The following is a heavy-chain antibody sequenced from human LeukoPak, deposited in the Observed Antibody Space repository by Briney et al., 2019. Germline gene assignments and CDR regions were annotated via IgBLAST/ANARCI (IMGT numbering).Heavy chain of an antibody. J-gene: IGHJ6*04. CDR1: KFTFSSYS. Sequence: GGSLRLSCAASKFTFSSYSMNWVRQAPGKGLEWVSYISSSGSTIYYADSVKGRFTISRDNAKNSLYLQMNSLRAEDTAVYYCAELGITMIGGVWGKGTTVTISS. CDR3: AELGITMIGGV. CDR2: ISSSGSTI. V-gene: IGHV3-48*04. D-gene: IGHD3-10*02.